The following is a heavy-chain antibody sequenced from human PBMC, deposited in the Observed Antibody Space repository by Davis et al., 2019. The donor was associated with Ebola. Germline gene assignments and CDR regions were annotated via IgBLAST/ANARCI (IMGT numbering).Heavy chain of an antibody. CDR2: VPYDGSNQ. V-gene: IGHV3-30*04. Sequence: GESLKISCAASGITFRSYAMHWIRQAPGKGLEWVAVVPYDGSNQYYADSVKGRFTISRDNSKNTLYLQLNSLRDEDTAVYYCATTPFGFPDFFDYWGQGTLVTVSS. J-gene: IGHJ4*02. CDR1: GITFRSYA. D-gene: IGHD3-10*01. CDR3: ATTPFGFPDFFDY.